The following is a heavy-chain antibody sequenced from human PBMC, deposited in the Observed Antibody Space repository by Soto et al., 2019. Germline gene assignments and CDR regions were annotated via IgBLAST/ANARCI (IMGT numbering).Heavy chain of an antibody. CDR3: ARSRNAGAVAGPFDY. V-gene: IGHV3-30-3*01. CDR1: GFTFSSYA. Sequence: HPGGSLRVSCAASGFTFSSYAMHWVRQAPGKGLEWVAVISYDGSNKYYADSVKGRFTISRDNSKNTLYLQMNSLRAEDAAVYYCARSRNAGAVAGPFDYWGQGTLVTVSS. CDR2: ISYDGSNK. D-gene: IGHD6-19*01. J-gene: IGHJ4*02.